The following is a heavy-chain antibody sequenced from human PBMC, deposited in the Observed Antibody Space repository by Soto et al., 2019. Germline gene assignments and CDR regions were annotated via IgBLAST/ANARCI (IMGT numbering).Heavy chain of an antibody. Sequence: KPSETLSLTCTVSGGSISNYYWSWIRQSPGKGLEWIGYIYDTGNTNSNPSLQSRATISMDTSKNQLSLKLSSVTAADTAVYYCARARITMVREVIKYNMDVWGQGTTVTVS. J-gene: IGHJ6*02. CDR1: GGSISNYY. V-gene: IGHV4-59*01. CDR3: ARARITMVREVIKYNMDV. D-gene: IGHD3-10*01. CDR2: IYDTGNT.